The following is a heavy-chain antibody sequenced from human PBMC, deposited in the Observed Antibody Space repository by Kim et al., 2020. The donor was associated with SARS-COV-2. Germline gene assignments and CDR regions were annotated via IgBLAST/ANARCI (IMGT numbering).Heavy chain of an antibody. V-gene: IGHV3-23*01. Sequence: GSLRLSCAASGFTFSNYAMSWARQAPGKGLEWVSTISAGGGGTHYADSVKGRFTISRDNSKNTLYLQMNSLRVDDTAIYYCDGSDFWGQGTLVTVSS. CDR2: ISAGGGGT. CDR1: GFTFSNYA. CDR3: DGSDF. J-gene: IGHJ4*02.